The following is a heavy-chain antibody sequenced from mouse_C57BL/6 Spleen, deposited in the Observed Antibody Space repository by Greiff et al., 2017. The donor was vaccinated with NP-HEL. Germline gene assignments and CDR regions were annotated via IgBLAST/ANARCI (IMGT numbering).Heavy chain of an antibody. CDR2: IDPENGDT. V-gene: IGHV14-4*01. D-gene: IGHD1-1*01. CDR1: GFNIKDDY. Sequence: EVKLMESGAELVRPGASVKLSCTASGFNIKDDYMHWVKQRPEQGLEWIGWIDPENGDTEYASKFQGKATITADTSSNTAYLQLSSLTSEDTAVYYCTFYYGSSYWYFDVWGTGTPVTVSS. CDR3: TFYYGSSYWYFDV. J-gene: IGHJ1*03.